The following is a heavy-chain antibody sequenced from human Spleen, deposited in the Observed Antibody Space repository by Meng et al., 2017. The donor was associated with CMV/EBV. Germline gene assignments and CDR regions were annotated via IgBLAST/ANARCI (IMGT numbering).Heavy chain of an antibody. CDR3: ARVFTSTGDRGDYYYGMDV. V-gene: IGHV3-21*01. D-gene: IGHD7-27*01. Sequence: GESLKISCAASGFTFSNSGMHWARQAPGKGLEWVSSISSSSSYIYYADSVKGRFTISRDNAKNSLYLQMNSLRAEDTAVYYCARVFTSTGDRGDYYYGMDVWGQGTTVTVSS. J-gene: IGHJ6*02. CDR2: ISSSSSYI. CDR1: GFTFSNSG.